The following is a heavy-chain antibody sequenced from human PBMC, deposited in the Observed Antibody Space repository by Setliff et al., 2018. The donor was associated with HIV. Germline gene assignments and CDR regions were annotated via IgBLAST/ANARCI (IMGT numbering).Heavy chain of an antibody. Sequence: SETLSLTCTVSGGSISSGSYYWSWIRQPAGKGLEWIGRIYTSGSTNYNPSLKSRLTISVDMSKNQLSLKLSSVTAADTAVYYCLLWTGYYTYWFFDLWGRGALVTVSS. CDR1: GGSISSGSYY. D-gene: IGHD3-3*01. CDR3: LLWTGYYTYWFFDL. V-gene: IGHV4-61*02. J-gene: IGHJ2*01. CDR2: IYTSGST.